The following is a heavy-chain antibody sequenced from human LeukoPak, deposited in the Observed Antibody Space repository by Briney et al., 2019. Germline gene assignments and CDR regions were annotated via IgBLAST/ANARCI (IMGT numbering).Heavy chain of an antibody. CDR3: ARVGSSSSAGWFDP. Sequence: PSETLSLTCTVSGGSISSYYRSWIRQPAGKGLEWIGRIYTSGSTNYNPSLKSRVTMSVDTSKNQFSLKLSSVTAADTAVYYCARVGSSSSAGWFDPWGQGTLVTVSS. CDR2: IYTSGST. CDR1: GGSISSYY. D-gene: IGHD6-6*01. V-gene: IGHV4-4*07. J-gene: IGHJ5*02.